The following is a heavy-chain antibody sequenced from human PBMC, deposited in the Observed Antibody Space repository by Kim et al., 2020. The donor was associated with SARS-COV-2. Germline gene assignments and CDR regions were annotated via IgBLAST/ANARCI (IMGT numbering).Heavy chain of an antibody. CDR3: ARLYTRYYYGSGSYSSNTFDY. J-gene: IGHJ4*02. CDR1: GYTFTSYA. CDR2: INAGNGNT. Sequence: ASVKVSCKASGYTFTSYAMHWVRQAPGQRLEWMGWINAGNGNTKYSQKFQGRVTITRDTSASTAYMELSSLRSEDTAVYYCARLYTRYYYGSGSYSSNTFDYWGQGTLVTVSS. V-gene: IGHV1-3*01. D-gene: IGHD3-10*01.